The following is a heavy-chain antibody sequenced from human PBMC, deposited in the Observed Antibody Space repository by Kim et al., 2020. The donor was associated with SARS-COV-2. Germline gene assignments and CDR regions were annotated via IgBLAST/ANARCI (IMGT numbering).Heavy chain of an antibody. J-gene: IGHJ6*02. V-gene: IGHV3-11*06. CDR3: ARDSRVLLWFGEKYGMDV. Sequence: KGQFTISRDNAKNSLYLQMNSRRAEDTAVYYCARDSRVLLWFGEKYGMDVWGQGTTVTVSS. D-gene: IGHD3-10*01.